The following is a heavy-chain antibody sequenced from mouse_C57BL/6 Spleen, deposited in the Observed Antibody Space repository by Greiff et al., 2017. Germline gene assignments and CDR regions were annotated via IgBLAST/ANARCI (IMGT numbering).Heavy chain of an antibody. V-gene: IGHV1-72*01. J-gene: IGHJ4*01. CDR1: GYTFTSYW. CDR2: IDPNSGGT. Sequence: VQLQQPGAELVKPGASVKLSCKASGYTFTSYWMHWVKQRPGRGLEWIGRIDPNSGGTKYNEKFKSKATLTVDKPSSTAYMQLSSLTSEDSAVYYCARTGITTVVEGGYAMDYWGQGTSVTVSS. D-gene: IGHD1-1*01. CDR3: ARTGITTVVEGGYAMDY.